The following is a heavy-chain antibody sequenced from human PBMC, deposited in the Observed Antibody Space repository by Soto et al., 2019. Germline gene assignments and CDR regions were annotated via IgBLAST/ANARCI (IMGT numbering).Heavy chain of an antibody. Sequence: EVQLLESGGGLVQPGGSLRLSCAASGFTFSSYAMSWVRQAPGKGLEWVSAISGSGGSTFYADSVKGRFTISGDTSQNTLFLKMNCLRAVDTAVYYCAKDRGRGYDWFDSWGQGTLVTVSS. CDR2: ISGSGGST. V-gene: IGHV3-23*01. J-gene: IGHJ5*01. CDR3: AKDRGRGYDWFDS. CDR1: GFTFSSYA. D-gene: IGHD5-12*01.